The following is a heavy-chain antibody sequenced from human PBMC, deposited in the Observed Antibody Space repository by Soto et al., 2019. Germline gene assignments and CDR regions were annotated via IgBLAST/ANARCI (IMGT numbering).Heavy chain of an antibody. CDR1: GYSFNDYY. CDR3: ARMTIRTGVECFQD. V-gene: IGHV1-46*02. D-gene: IGHD2-8*01. Sequence: QVQLVQSGAEVRKPGASVKVACKASGYSFNDYYIHWVRQGPGQGLEWIGMINSSGGSTTYAERFQDRLTLTRDKSTSTAYMELSSLRSADTAKYYCARMTIRTGVECFQDWGQGTLVSVSS. J-gene: IGHJ1*01. CDR2: INSSGGST.